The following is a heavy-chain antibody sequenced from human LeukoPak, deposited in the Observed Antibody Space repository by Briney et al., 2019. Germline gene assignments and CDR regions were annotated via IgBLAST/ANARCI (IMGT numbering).Heavy chain of an antibody. CDR3: GRFGYVAGVDL. Sequence: PSETLSLTCTVSGYSISSGYYWGWIRQPPGKGLEWIGEINHSGSTNYNPSLKSRVTISVDTSKNQFSLKLSSVTAADSAVYHCGRFGYVAGVDLWGQGTLVTVSS. CDR1: GYSISSGYY. J-gene: IGHJ4*02. V-gene: IGHV4-38-2*02. D-gene: IGHD6-19*01. CDR2: INHSGST.